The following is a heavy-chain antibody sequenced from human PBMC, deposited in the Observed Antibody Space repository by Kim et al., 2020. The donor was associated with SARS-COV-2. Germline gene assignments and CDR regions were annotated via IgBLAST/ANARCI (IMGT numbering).Heavy chain of an antibody. D-gene: IGHD3-3*01. V-gene: IGHV3-21*01. J-gene: IGHJ5*02. CDR1: GFSFSSHN. CDR3: ATGWNGYSFDP. Sequence: GGSLRLSCAASGFSFSSHNMNWVRQTPGKGLEWVSSITDISSRIYYADSVKGRFTISRDNAKNSLYLQMNSLRAEDTAVYYCATGWNGYSFDPCGQGTLVTASS. CDR2: ITDISSRI.